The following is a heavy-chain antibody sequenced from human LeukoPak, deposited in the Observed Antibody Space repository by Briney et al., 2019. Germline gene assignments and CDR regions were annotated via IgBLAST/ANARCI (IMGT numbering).Heavy chain of an antibody. D-gene: IGHD4-23*01. CDR3: ATKEGYGGLFEH. J-gene: IGHJ4*02. V-gene: IGHV3-66*01. CDR2: IYSDGTT. CDR1: GFTVSSNS. Sequence: GGSLRLSCTVSGFTVSSNSWSWVRQAPGKGLEWVSVIYSDGTTHYADSVKGRFSISRDNSKNTLYLQMNSLRAEDTAVYYCATKEGYGGLFEHWGPGTLVTVSS.